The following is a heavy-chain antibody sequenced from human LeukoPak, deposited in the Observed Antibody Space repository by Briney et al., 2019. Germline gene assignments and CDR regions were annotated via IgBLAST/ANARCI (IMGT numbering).Heavy chain of an antibody. CDR1: GFTFSFSA. CDR2: IIGNGFST. D-gene: IGHD5-24*01. CDR3: AKGRRDGYNYTLFDH. J-gene: IGHJ4*01. Sequence: PGGSLTLPCAASGFTFSFSAMNWVRQAPGKGLEWVATIIGNGFSTYYADSVNGRFIISRDNSQNSLFLQMNSLRAEDTAIYYCAKGRRDGYNYTLFDHWGHRALVTVSS. V-gene: IGHV3-23*01.